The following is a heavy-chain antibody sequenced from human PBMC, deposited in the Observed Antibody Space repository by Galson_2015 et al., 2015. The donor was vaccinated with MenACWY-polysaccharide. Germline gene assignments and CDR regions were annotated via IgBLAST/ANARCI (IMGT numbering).Heavy chain of an antibody. D-gene: IGHD6-13*01. CDR1: GYTFTSYG. V-gene: IGHV1-18*01. Sequence: SVKVSCKASGYTFTSYGISWVRQAPGQGLEWMGWISAYNGNTNYAQKLQGRVTMTTDTSTSTAYMELRSLRSDDTAVYYCARDDIAYSSSWENWFDPWGQGTLVTVSS. CDR2: ISAYNGNT. J-gene: IGHJ5*02. CDR3: ARDDIAYSSSWENWFDP.